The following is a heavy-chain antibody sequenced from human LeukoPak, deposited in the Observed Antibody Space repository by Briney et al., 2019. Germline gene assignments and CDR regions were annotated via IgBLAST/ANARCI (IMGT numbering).Heavy chain of an antibody. CDR1: GGSISGYY. V-gene: IGHV4-59*12. Sequence: PSETLSLTCTVSGGSISGYYWSWIRQPPGKGLEWIGYIHYSGSTKYNPSLKSRVTISVDTSKNQFSLKLSSVTAADTAVYYCAREDPTPTKVFDYWGQGTVVAVSS. J-gene: IGHJ4*02. CDR2: IHYSGST. CDR3: AREDPTPTKVFDY. D-gene: IGHD4-23*01.